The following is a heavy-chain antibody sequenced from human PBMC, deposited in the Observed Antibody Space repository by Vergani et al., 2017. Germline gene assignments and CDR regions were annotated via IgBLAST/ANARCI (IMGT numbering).Heavy chain of an antibody. V-gene: IGHV3-7*03. CDR1: GFTFSSYW. CDR2: IKQDGSEK. Sequence: EVQLVESGGGLVQPGGSLRLSCAASGFTFSSYWMSWVRQAPGKGLEWVANIKQDGSEKYYVDSVKGRFTISRDNAKNTLYLQMNSLRAEDTAVYYCAAPMIVVVPPHYWGQGTLVTVSS. J-gene: IGHJ4*02. CDR3: AAPMIVVVPPHY. D-gene: IGHD3-22*01.